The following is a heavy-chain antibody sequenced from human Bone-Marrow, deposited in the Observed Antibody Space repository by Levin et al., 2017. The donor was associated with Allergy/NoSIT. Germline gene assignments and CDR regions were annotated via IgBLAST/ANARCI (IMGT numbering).Heavy chain of an antibody. J-gene: IGHJ4*02. V-gene: IGHV4/OR15-8*01. CDR3: ARFYNSAFDY. CDR1: GDSITSRNW. D-gene: IGHD1-1*01. Sequence: PSETLSLTCVVSGDSITSRNWWSWVRQSRDKGPEWIGQIYHSGNLDYNPSLKSRAIISVDKSKSEFSLKLTSVTAADTAVYFCARFYNSAFDYWGQGLQVTVSS. CDR2: IYHSGNL.